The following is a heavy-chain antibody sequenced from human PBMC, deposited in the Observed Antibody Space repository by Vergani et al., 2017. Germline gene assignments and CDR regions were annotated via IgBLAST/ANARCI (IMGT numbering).Heavy chain of an antibody. Sequence: QLQLQESGPGLVKPSETLSLTCTVSGFSFGSNSYYWGRIRQPPGKGLEWIGTIYYTGTTYYNEAHKSRLTISVDTSKNQFSLNLTSVTAADTAVYYCTRHGRSGWAGYFQHWGQGTLVTASS. CDR3: TRHGRSGWAGYFQH. CDR1: GFSFGSNSYY. CDR2: IYYTGTT. V-gene: IGHV4-39*01. J-gene: IGHJ1*01. D-gene: IGHD6-19*01.